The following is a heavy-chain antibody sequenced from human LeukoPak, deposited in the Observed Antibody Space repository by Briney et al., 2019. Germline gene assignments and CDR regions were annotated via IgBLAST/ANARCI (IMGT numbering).Heavy chain of an antibody. CDR2: IYYSGST. D-gene: IGHD3-16*01. CDR3: ARWGLGSRYFDY. CDR1: GGSISSYY. Sequence: PSETLSLTCTVSGGSISSYYWSWIRQPPGKGLEWIGYIYYSGSTNYNPSLKSRVTISVDTSKNQFSLKLSSVTAADTAVYYCARWGLGSRYFDYWGQGTLVTVSS. V-gene: IGHV4-59*01. J-gene: IGHJ4*02.